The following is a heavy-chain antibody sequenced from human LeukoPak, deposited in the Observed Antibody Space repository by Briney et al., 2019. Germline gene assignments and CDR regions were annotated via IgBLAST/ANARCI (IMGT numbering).Heavy chain of an antibody. D-gene: IGHD3-9*01. Sequence: PGGSLRLSCAASGFTFSSYAMHWVRQAPGKGLEWVAVISYDGSNKYYADSVEGRFTISRDNSKSTLYLQMNSLRAEDTAVYYCARDGPGYDILTGYSGSYYYGMDVWGQGTTVTVSS. V-gene: IGHV3-30-3*01. CDR2: ISYDGSNK. CDR3: ARDGPGYDILTGYSGSYYYGMDV. CDR1: GFTFSSYA. J-gene: IGHJ6*02.